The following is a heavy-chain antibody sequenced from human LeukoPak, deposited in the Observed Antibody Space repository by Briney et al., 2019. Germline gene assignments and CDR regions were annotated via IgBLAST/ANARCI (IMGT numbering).Heavy chain of an antibody. CDR3: AELGITMIGGV. D-gene: IGHD3-10*02. CDR2: ISSSSSTI. Sequence: SGGSLRLSCAASGFTFNNAWMNWVRQARGEGLEWVSYISSSSSTIYYADSVKGRFTISRDNAKNSLYLQMNSLRAEDTAVYYCAELGITMIGGVWGKGTTVTISS. CDR1: GFTFNNAW. J-gene: IGHJ6*04. V-gene: IGHV3-48*04.